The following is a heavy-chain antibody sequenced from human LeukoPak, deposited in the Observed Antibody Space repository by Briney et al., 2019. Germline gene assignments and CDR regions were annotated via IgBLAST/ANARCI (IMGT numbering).Heavy chain of an antibody. CDR1: GFTFSSSA. Sequence: GESLRLSCGASGFTFSSSAMSWVRQAPQKGLEWVSRISPSGDTAYYASSVKGRFTISRDNSKNTLYLQMNSLRAEDTAVYYCAKREAPYFFDYWGQGTLVTVCS. D-gene: IGHD1-26*01. CDR3: AKREAPYFFDY. J-gene: IGHJ4*02. V-gene: IGHV3-23*01. CDR2: ISPSGDTA.